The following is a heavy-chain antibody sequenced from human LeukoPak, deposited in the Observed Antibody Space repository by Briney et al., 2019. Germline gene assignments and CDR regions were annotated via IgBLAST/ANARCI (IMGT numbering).Heavy chain of an antibody. V-gene: IGHV3-64*02. CDR2: ISSNGGNI. CDR1: GFIFSSHA. Sequence: PGGSLRLSCAASGFIFSSHAMHWVRQAPGKGLQYISAISSNGGNIYYADSVKGRLTITRDNSKNTLYLQMGSLRAEDMAVYYCARGESYYYGSGIDFWGQGTLVTVSS. J-gene: IGHJ4*02. D-gene: IGHD3-10*01. CDR3: ARGESYYYGSGIDF.